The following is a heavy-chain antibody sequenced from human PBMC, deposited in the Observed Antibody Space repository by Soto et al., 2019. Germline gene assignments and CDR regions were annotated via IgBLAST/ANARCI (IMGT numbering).Heavy chain of an antibody. CDR1: GGTFSSYA. CDR2: IIPIFGTA. Sequence: QVQLVQSGAEVKKPGSSVKVSCKASGGTFSSYAISWVRQAPGQGLEWMGGIIPIFGTANYAQKFQGRVTITADESTSKAYMELSSLRSEDTAVYYCARDGAVLMYSSGWYYDWGQGTLVTVSS. V-gene: IGHV1-69*01. D-gene: IGHD6-19*01. CDR3: ARDGAVLMYSSGWYYD. J-gene: IGHJ4*02.